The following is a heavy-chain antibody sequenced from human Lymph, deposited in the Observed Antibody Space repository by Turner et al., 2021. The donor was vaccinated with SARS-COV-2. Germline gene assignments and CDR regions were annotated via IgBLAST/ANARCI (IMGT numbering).Heavy chain of an antibody. D-gene: IGHD5-18*01. CDR1: GITVSRNY. V-gene: IGHV3-53*04. J-gene: IGHJ6*02. CDR2: IYSGGSS. Sequence: EVQLVESGGGLVQPGCSVRLSWAASGITVSRNYMSWVRQAPGKGLELVSVIYSGGSSYYADYVKGRFTISRHKSKNTLYLQMNSLRAEDTAVYYCARDLDTAGGMDVWGQGTTVTVSS. CDR3: ARDLDTAGGMDV.